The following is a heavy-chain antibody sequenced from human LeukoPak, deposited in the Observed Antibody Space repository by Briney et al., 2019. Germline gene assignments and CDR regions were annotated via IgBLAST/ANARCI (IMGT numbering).Heavy chain of an antibody. V-gene: IGHV3-23*01. CDR1: GFTFSSYG. D-gene: IGHD1-26*01. CDR2: ISGSGGST. J-gene: IGHJ4*02. CDR3: AKDATEYLKGGSYYIA. Sequence: PGGSLRLSCAASGFTFSSYGMSWVRQAPGKGLEWVSAISGSGGSTYYADSVKGRFTISRDNSKNTLYLQMNSLRAEDTAVYYCAKDATEYLKGGSYYIAWGQGTLVTVSS.